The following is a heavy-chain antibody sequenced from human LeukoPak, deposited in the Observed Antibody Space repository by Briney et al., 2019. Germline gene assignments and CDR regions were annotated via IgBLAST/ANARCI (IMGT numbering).Heavy chain of an antibody. V-gene: IGHV3-30*18. CDR2: ISYDGSHK. CDR1: GFTFSGYG. J-gene: IGHJ4*02. CDR3: AKDSCGGDCYSFDY. D-gene: IGHD2-21*02. Sequence: GRSLRLSCAASGFTFSGYGMHWVRQAPGKGLEWVAVISYDGSHKYYADCVKGRFTISRDSSKNTLYLQMSSLRAEDTAVYYCAKDSCGGDCYSFDYWGQGTLVTVSS.